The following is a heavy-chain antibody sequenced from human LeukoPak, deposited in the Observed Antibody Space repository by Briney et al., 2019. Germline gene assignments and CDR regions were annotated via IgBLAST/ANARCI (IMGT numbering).Heavy chain of an antibody. CDR1: GASISSSNW. CDR2: IYHSGST. J-gene: IGHJ4*02. V-gene: IGHV4-4*02. Sequence: PSGTLSLTCAVSGASISSSNWRSWVRQPPGKGLEWIGEIYHSGSTNYNPSLKSRVTISVDKSKNQFSLKLSSVTAADTAVYYCASDVYCSSTSCHDYWGQGTLVTVSS. CDR3: ASDVYCSSTSCHDY. D-gene: IGHD2-2*01.